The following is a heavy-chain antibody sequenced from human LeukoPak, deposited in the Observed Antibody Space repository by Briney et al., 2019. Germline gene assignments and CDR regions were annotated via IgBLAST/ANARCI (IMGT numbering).Heavy chain of an antibody. J-gene: IGHJ4*02. CDR3: AKDDNYDIFFDY. Sequence: GGSLRLSCAASGFTFSSYAMSWVRQAPGKGLEWVSVIYSGGKTSYADSVKGRFTISRDNSKNTLYLQMNSLRAEDTAVYYCAKDDNYDIFFDYWGQGTLVTVSS. CDR2: IYSGGKT. D-gene: IGHD3-22*01. CDR1: GFTFSSYA. V-gene: IGHV3-23*01.